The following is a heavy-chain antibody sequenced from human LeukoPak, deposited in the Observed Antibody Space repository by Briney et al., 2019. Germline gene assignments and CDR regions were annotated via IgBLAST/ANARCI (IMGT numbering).Heavy chain of an antibody. CDR1: GFTFSSYG. D-gene: IGHD6-6*01. V-gene: IGHV3-30*02. CDR3: AKDVGKWRSSSSSRVYGYYYYYMDV. J-gene: IGHJ6*03. CDR2: IRYDGSNK. Sequence: PGGSLRLSCAASGFTFSSYGMHWVRQAPGKGLEWVAFIRYDGSNKYYADSVKGRFTISRDNSKNTLYLQMNSLRAEDTAVYYCAKDVGKWRSSSSSRVYGYYYYYMDVWGKGTTVTVSS.